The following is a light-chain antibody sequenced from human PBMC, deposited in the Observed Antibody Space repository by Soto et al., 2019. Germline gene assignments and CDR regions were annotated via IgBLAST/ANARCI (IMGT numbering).Light chain of an antibody. CDR1: QRISTY. V-gene: IGKV1-39*01. CDR3: QQCYSSPRT. CDR2: AAS. Sequence: DIQMTQSPSTLSAGVGDRLTITCRASQRISTYLNWYQQKPGKAPPLLIYAASSLQSGVPSRFSGGGSGPDFTLTINTLQPEDFATYFCQQCYSSPRTFGQGTKVEIK. J-gene: IGKJ1*01.